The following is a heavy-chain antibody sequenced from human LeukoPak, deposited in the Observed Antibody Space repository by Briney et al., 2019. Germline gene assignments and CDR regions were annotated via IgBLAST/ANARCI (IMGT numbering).Heavy chain of an antibody. CDR2: IYHSGST. CDR3: ARVSFDSSGYAFDY. V-gene: IGHV4-4*02. J-gene: IGHJ4*02. CDR1: GGSISSSNW. Sequence: SETLSLTCAVSGGSISSSNWWSWVRQPPGKGLEWIGEIYHSGSTNYNSSLKSRVTISVDKSKSQFSMKLSSMTAADTAVYYCARVSFDSSGYAFDYWGQGTLVTVSS. D-gene: IGHD3-22*01.